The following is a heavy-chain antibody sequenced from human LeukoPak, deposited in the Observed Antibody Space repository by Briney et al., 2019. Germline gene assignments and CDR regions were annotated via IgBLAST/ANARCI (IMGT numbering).Heavy chain of an antibody. CDR2: ISAYNGNT. Sequence: ASVKVSCKVSGYTFTDYYRHWVRQAPGQGLEWMGWISAYNGNTNYVQKLQGRVTMTTDTSTSTAYMELRSLRSDDTAVYYCARVGSGYQDAFDIWGQGTMVTVSS. V-gene: IGHV1-18*04. D-gene: IGHD5-12*01. CDR1: GYTFTDYY. CDR3: ARVGSGYQDAFDI. J-gene: IGHJ3*02.